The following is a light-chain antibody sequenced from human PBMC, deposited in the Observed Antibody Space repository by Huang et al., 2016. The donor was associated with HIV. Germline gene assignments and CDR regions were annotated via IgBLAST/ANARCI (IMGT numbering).Light chain of an antibody. CDR3: QQYALSPWT. Sequence: EIVLTQSPGTLSLSPGQTLTLSVSASQTVSNDYLAWFQQKPGQSPSLLIYAASTRAAGIPDRVSGGGSATDFILTVSRLEPEDSAVYYCQQYALSPWTFGHGTKVEI. CDR1: QTVSNDY. V-gene: IGKV3-20*01. J-gene: IGKJ1*01. CDR2: AAS.